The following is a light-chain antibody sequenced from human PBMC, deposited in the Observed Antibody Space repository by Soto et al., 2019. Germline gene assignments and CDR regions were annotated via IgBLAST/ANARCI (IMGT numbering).Light chain of an antibody. J-gene: IGLJ1*01. CDR2: EVT. CDR1: SSDVGRYNT. CDR3: NSLRVNHLYV. V-gene: IGLV2-14*01. Sequence: QSAITQPASVSWSPGQTITISCTGASSDVGRYNTVSWYQHHPGKAPKLIIYEVTHRPAGISDRFSASKSGNTASLTISGLQAEDEADYYCNSLRVNHLYVFGSGTKVTVL.